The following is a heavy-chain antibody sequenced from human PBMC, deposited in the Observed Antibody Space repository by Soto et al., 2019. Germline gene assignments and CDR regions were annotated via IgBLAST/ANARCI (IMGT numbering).Heavy chain of an antibody. V-gene: IGHV3-7*04. D-gene: IGHD6-19*01. CDR3: ARGAQWLVRWVY. J-gene: IGHJ4*02. Sequence: EVQLVESGGGLVQPGGSLRLSCAASGFTFSGYWMSWVRQAPGKGLEWVANIKYDGSEKYYVDSVKGRFTISRDNAKNSVYLQMNSLRDEDTAVYYCARGAQWLVRWVYWGQGTLGIVSS. CDR2: IKYDGSEK. CDR1: GFTFSGYW.